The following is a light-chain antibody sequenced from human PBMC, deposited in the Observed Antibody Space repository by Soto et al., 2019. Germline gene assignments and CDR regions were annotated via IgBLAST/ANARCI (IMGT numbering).Light chain of an antibody. CDR2: DAY. Sequence: DIQMTPAPPSLSASVGDGVPIICRASQSVSTRLAWYQQKPGKAPKVLIYDAYSWAGGVPSRFTGSGSGTEFTLTINSMKPDDFATYYCQHYSVYWTFGQGTKVDIK. J-gene: IGKJ1*01. CDR3: QHYSVYWT. CDR1: QSVSTR. V-gene: IGKV1-5*02.